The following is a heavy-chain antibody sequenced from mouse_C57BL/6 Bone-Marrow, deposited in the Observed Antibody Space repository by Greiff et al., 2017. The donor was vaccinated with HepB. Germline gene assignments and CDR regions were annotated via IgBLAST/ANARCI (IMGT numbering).Heavy chain of an antibody. Sequence: QVQLKQPGAELVKPGASVKLSCKASGYTFTSYWMQWVKQRPGQGLEWIGEIDPSDSYTNYNQKFKGKATLTVDTSSSTAYMQLSSLTSEDSAVYYCAYYGSSSYWYFDVWGTGTTVTVSS. CDR2: IDPSDSYT. CDR3: AYYGSSSYWYFDV. D-gene: IGHD1-1*01. J-gene: IGHJ1*03. CDR1: GYTFTSYW. V-gene: IGHV1-50*01.